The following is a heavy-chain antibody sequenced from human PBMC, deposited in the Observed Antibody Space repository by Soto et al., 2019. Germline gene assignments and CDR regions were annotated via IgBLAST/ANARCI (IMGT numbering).Heavy chain of an antibody. CDR3: ARDKVGAWGSYYYGMDV. D-gene: IGHD1-26*01. CDR1: GFTFNSYW. CDR2: IKQDGSEK. J-gene: IGHJ6*02. V-gene: IGHV3-7*03. Sequence: GGSLRLSCAASGFTFNSYWMSWVRQAPGKGLEWVANIKQDGSEKYYVDSVKGRFTISRDNAKNSLYLQMNSLRAEDTAVYYCARDKVGAWGSYYYGMDVWGQGTTVTVSS.